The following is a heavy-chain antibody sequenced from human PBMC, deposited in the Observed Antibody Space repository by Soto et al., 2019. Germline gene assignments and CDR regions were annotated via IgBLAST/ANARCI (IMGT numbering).Heavy chain of an antibody. CDR3: ARDRGYSISLGGAFPDYYYGMDV. CDR1: GFTVSSNY. V-gene: IGHV3-66*01. J-gene: IGHJ6*02. D-gene: IGHD6-6*01. Sequence: EVQLVESGGGLVQPGGSLRLSCAASGFTVSSNYMSWVRQAPGKGLEWVSVIYSGGSTYYADSVKGRFTISRDNSKNTLYLQRNSMRAEGPAVYYCARDRGYSISLGGAFPDYYYGMDVWGQGTTVTVSS. CDR2: IYSGGST.